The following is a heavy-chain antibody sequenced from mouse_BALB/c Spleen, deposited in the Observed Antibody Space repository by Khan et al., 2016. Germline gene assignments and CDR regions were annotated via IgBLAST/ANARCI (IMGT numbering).Heavy chain of an antibody. Sequence: EVQLVETGGGLVQPKGSLKLSCAASGFTFNTNAMNWVSQAPGKGLEWVARIRSKSNNYATYYADSVKDRITISRDDSQSMLYLQMNNFTTEATAMYYCVRELGFAYWGQGTLVTVSA. CDR3: VRELGFAY. CDR1: GFTFNTNA. J-gene: IGHJ3*01. CDR2: IRSKSNNYAT. V-gene: IGHV10S3*01. D-gene: IGHD4-1*01.